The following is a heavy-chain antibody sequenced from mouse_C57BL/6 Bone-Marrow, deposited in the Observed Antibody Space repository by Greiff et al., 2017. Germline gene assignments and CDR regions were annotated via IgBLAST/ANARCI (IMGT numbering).Heavy chain of an antibody. CDR2: IDPSDSYT. Sequence: VQLQQPGAELVKPGASVKLSCKASGYTFTSYWMQWVKQRPGQGLEWIGEIDPSDSYTNYNQKFKGKATLTVDTSSSTAYMQLSSLTSEDSAVYYCAREGVITRDWGQGTLVTVSA. J-gene: IGHJ3*01. CDR3: AREGVITRD. CDR1: GYTFTSYW. V-gene: IGHV1-50*01. D-gene: IGHD1-1*01.